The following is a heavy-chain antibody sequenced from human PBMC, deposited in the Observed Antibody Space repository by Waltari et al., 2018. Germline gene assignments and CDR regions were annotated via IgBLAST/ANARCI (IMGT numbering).Heavy chain of an antibody. CDR1: GFTFRSYE. CDR2: ISSSGSTI. Sequence: EVQLVESGGGLVQPGGSLRLSCAASGFTFRSYEMNWVRQAPGKGREWVSYISSSGSTIYYADSVKGRFTISRDNAKNSLYLQMNSLRAEDTAVYYCARGSSRSSQEWSPYYYGMDVWGQGTTVTVSS. CDR3: ARGSSRSSQEWSPYYYGMDV. D-gene: IGHD3-3*01. J-gene: IGHJ6*02. V-gene: IGHV3-48*03.